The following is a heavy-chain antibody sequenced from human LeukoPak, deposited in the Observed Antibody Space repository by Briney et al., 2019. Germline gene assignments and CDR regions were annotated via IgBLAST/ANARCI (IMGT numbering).Heavy chain of an antibody. J-gene: IGHJ3*02. CDR2: INPNSGGT. V-gene: IGHV1-2*02. CDR3: ARRYYDSSGRDAFDI. D-gene: IGHD3-22*01. CDR1: GYTFTGYY. Sequence: ASVKVSCTASGYTFTGYYMHWVRQAPGQGLEWMGWINPNSGGTNYAQKFQGRVTMTRDTSISTAYMELSRLRSDDTAVYYCARRYYDSSGRDAFDIWGQGTMVTVSS.